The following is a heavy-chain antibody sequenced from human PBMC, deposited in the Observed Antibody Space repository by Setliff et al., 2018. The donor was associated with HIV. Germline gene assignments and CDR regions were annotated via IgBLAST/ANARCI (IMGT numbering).Heavy chain of an antibody. J-gene: IGHJ4*02. CDR1: GFTFGDYA. Sequence: PGGSLRLSCTVSGFTFGDYARSWVRQAPGKGLEWIGLIRSKAYGGTTEYAASVKGRFTISRDDSKSIAYLQMHSLKTEDTAVYYCTRERDVVVVAATSDYWGQGTLVTVSS. V-gene: IGHV3-49*04. CDR2: IRSKAYGGTT. D-gene: IGHD2-15*01. CDR3: TRERDVVVVAATSDY.